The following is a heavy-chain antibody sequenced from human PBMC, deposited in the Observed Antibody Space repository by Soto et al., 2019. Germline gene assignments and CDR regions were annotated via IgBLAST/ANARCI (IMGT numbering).Heavy chain of an antibody. CDR1: GDSIISDTYY. CDR2: VFYSGST. V-gene: IGHV4-39*01. D-gene: IGHD1-26*01. CDR3: VLLVHGNWFDP. J-gene: IGHJ5*02. Sequence: QLQLQESGPGLVKPSETLSLTCTGSGDSIISDTYYWCWIRQPPGQGLEWIGNVFYSGSTYYNRSFTGRVTIPGGTSKNQFSLLLRSVTAADTAVYYCVLLVHGNWFDPWGQGTLVTVAS.